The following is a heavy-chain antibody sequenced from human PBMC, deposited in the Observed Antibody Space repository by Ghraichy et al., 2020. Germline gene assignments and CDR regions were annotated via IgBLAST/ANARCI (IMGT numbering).Heavy chain of an antibody. V-gene: IGHV3-15*04. J-gene: IGHJ4*01. Sequence: GESLNISCAASGFTFTSAWMSWVRQAPGKGLGWVGRIESKSDGGTTYYAAPVKGRFTISRDDSKNTLYLQMNSLRTEDTGFYYCTTDKGSQLPHDLGYWGHGTLVTVSS. D-gene: IGHD2-2*01. CDR1: GFTFTSAW. CDR2: IESKSDGGTT. CDR3: TTDKGSQLPHDLGY.